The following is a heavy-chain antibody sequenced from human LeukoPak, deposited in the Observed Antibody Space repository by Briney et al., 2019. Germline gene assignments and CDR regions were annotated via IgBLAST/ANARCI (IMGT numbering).Heavy chain of an antibody. J-gene: IGHJ4*01. Sequence: PGGSLRHSCAASGFPLSSYSINWVRQAPGKGLEWVSYISSSGSTIYYVYSVKGRFTVSRDNAKNSLFLQMNNPSAEDTAVYYCVRVKSSYFDDSGQGGLVTVSS. CDR2: ISSSGSTI. CDR1: GFPLSSYS. CDR3: VRVKSSYFDD. D-gene: IGHD2-2*01. V-gene: IGHV3-48*01.